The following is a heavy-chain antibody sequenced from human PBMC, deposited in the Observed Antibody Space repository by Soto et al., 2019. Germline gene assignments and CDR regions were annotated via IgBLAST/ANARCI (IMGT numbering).Heavy chain of an antibody. CDR1: GYTFTSYG. J-gene: IGHJ5*02. Sequence: VSVKVSCKASGYTFTSYGISWVRQAPGQGLEWMGWISAYNGNTNYAQKLQGRVTMTTDTSTSTAYMELRSLRSDDTAVYYCVRDQQLVTNWFDPWGQGTLVTVSS. CDR3: VRDQQLVTNWFDP. CDR2: ISAYNGNT. V-gene: IGHV1-18*04. D-gene: IGHD6-13*01.